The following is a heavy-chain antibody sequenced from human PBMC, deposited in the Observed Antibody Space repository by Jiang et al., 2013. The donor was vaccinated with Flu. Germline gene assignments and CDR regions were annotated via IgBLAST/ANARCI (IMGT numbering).Heavy chain of an antibody. CDR3: ARDLGRYFDY. V-gene: IGHV6-1*01. Sequence: QTLSLTCDISGDSVDSNSVAWNWIRQSPARGLEWLGRTYYRPKWFNDYAVSVESRITVKPDTSKNQFSLQLNSVTPEDTAVYYCARDLGRYFDYWGQGALVTVSS. J-gene: IGHJ4*02. CDR2: TYYRPKWFN. CDR1: GDSVDSNSVA. D-gene: IGHD1-26*01.